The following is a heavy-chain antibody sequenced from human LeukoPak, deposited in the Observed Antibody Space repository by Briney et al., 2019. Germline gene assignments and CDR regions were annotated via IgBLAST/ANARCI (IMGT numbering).Heavy chain of an antibody. CDR3: ARDGYNSGYFDY. CDR2: IYYSRST. D-gene: IGHD5-24*01. CDR1: GASISSGGYY. Sequence: PSQTLSLTCTVSGASISSGGYYWNWIRQPPGKGLEWIGYIYYSRSTSYSLSLKSRLTISVDTSKNQFSLKLSSVTAADTAVYYCARDGYNSGYFDYWGQGTLVTVSS. V-gene: IGHV4-30-4*01. J-gene: IGHJ4*02.